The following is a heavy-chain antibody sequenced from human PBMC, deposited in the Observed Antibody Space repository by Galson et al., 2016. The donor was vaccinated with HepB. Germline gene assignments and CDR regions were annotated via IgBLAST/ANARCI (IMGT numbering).Heavy chain of an antibody. V-gene: IGHV3-64D*09. CDR3: TILRGGNY. CDR2: LSRDGYSA. D-gene: IGHD3-16*01. J-gene: IGHJ4*02. CDR1: GFTFTSFA. Sequence: SLRLSCAASGFTFTSFAMRWVRQAPGMGLEYVSGLSRDGYSADYADSVKGRFTVSRDISKSTLYLQMNSLRPEDTALYYCTILRGGNYWGQGTQVTVAS.